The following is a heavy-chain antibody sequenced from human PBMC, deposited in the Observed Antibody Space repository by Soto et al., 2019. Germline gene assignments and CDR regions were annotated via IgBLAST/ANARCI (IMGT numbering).Heavy chain of an antibody. D-gene: IGHD3-10*01. CDR3: AREPHRSLYYYGSGSYYDY. Sequence: GGSLRLSCAASGFTFSSYAMHWVRQAPGKGREGVAVISYDESNKYYADSVKGRFTIYRDNSKDTMYLQMNSLRAEDTAVYFCAREPHRSLYYYGSGSYYDYWGQGTLVTVSS. J-gene: IGHJ4*02. CDR1: GFTFSSYA. CDR2: ISYDESNK. V-gene: IGHV3-30-3*01.